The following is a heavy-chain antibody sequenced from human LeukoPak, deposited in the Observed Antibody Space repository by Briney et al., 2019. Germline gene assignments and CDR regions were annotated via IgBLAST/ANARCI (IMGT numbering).Heavy chain of an antibody. CDR2: LYDSGST. V-gene: IGHV4-39*01. CDR1: GGSISSSSYY. D-gene: IGHD6-13*01. CDR3: ARGSRSSYLNTYYGMDV. J-gene: IGHJ6*02. Sequence: PSETLSLTCTVSGGSISSSSYYWDWIRQPPGKGLEWIGNLYDSGSTHYNPSLRSRVTISADTSKNQFSLKLSSVTAADTAVYYCARGSRSSYLNTYYGMDVWGQGTTVTVSS.